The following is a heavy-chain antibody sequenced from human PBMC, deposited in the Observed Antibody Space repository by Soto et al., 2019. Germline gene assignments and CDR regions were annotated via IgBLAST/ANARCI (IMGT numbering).Heavy chain of an antibody. CDR2: INPNSGGT. CDR3: ARSRRDYYGMDV. J-gene: IGHJ6*02. CDR1: GYTFTGYY. V-gene: IGHV1-2*04. Sequence: ASVKVSCKASGYTFTGYYMHWVRQAPGQGLEWMGWINPNSGGTNYAQKFQGWVTMTRDTSISTAYMELSRLRFYDTAVYYCARSRRDYYGMDVWGQGTTVTVSS.